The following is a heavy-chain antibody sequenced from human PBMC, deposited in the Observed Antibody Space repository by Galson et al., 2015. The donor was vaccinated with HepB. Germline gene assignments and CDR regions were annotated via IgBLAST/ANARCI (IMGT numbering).Heavy chain of an antibody. CDR3: ARGESGASYEYFHNKALDV. CDR1: GDSVSSNSAA. J-gene: IGHJ6*02. D-gene: IGHD5-12*01. Sequence: CAISGDSVSSNSAAWTCIRQSPSRGLEWLRRTYYRSKWFNDYAVSVKSRITVSADTSKNQVSLHLKSVTPGDTAVYYCARGESGASYEYFHNKALDVWGQGTTVTVSS. CDR2: TYYRSKWFN. V-gene: IGHV6-1*01.